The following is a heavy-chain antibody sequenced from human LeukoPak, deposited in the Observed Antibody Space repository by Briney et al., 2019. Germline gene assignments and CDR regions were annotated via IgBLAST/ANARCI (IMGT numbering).Heavy chain of an antibody. D-gene: IGHD1-26*01. CDR1: GFTFSSYG. J-gene: IGHJ4*02. Sequence: GRSLRLSFAASGFTFSSYGMHWVRPAPGKGLEWVAVISYDGSNKYYADSVRGRFTISRDNSKNTLYLQMNSLRAEDTAVYYCAKDQGEWEPGPFDYWGQGTLVTVSS. V-gene: IGHV3-30*18. CDR2: ISYDGSNK. CDR3: AKDQGEWEPGPFDY.